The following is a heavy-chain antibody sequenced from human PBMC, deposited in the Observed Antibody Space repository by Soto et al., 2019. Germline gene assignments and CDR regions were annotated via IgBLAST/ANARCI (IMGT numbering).Heavy chain of an antibody. D-gene: IGHD3-3*01. J-gene: IGHJ4*02. V-gene: IGHV4-59*01. CDR3: ARGAYDFWSGTRPFDY. CDR1: GGSISSYY. CDR2: IYYSGST. Sequence: SETLSLTCTVSGGSISSYYWSWIRQPPGKGLEWIGYIYYSGSTSYNPSLKSRVTISVDTSKNQFSLKLSSVTAADTAVYYCARGAYDFWSGTRPFDYWGQGTLVTVSS.